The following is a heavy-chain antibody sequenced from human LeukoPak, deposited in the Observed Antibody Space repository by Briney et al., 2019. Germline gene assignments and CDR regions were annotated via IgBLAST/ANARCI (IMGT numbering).Heavy chain of an antibody. CDR1: GYTFTSYG. J-gene: IGHJ4*02. CDR2: MNPNSGNT. D-gene: IGHD5-12*01. Sequence: ASVKVSCKASGYTFTSYGISWVRQAPGQGLEWMGWMNPNSGNTGYAQKFQGRVTMTRNTSISTAYMELNRLRSDDTAVYYCVVVATIGDYWGQGTLVTVSS. V-gene: IGHV1-8*02. CDR3: VVVATIGDY.